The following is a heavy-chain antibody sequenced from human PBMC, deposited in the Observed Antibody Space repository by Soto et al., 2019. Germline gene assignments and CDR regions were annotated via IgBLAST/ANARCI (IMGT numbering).Heavy chain of an antibody. Sequence: QVQLQESGPGLVKPSETLSLTCTVSGGSIRSYYWSWIRQPAGKALEWVGRIYTSGTTNYNPSLKSRVTILLDTSNNQFSLKLWTMTAADTAVYYCAREGARGFGMDVWGQGTTVTISS. CDR2: IYTSGTT. V-gene: IGHV4-4*07. J-gene: IGHJ6*02. CDR1: GGSIRSYY. CDR3: AREGARGFGMDV. D-gene: IGHD1-26*01.